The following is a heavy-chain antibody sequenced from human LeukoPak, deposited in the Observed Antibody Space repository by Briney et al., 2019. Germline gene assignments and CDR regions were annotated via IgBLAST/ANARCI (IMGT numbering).Heavy chain of an antibody. CDR2: INTNTGNP. CDR3: ARHRGGSCSGGRCYLPGDY. D-gene: IGHD2-15*01. J-gene: IGHJ4*02. CDR1: GYTFTSYA. Sequence: ASVKVSCKASGYTFTSYAMNWVRQAPGQGLEWMGWINTNTGNPTYAQGFTGRFVFSLDTSVNTAYLQWSSLKASDTAIYYCARHRGGSCSGGRCYLPGDYWGQGTLVTVSS. V-gene: IGHV7-4-1*02.